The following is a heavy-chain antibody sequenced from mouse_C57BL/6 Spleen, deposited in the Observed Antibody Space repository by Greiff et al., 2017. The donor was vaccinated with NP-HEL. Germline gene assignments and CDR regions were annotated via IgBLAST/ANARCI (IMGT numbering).Heavy chain of an antibody. CDR3: ARDNWPYWYFDV. Sequence: EVKLVESGGGLVKPGGSLKLSCAASGFTFSSYAMSWVRQTPEKRLEWVATISDGGSYTYYPDNVKGRFTISRDNAKNNLYLQMSHLKSEDTAMYYCARDNWPYWYFDVWGTGTTVTVSS. CDR2: ISDGGSYT. V-gene: IGHV5-4*01. CDR1: GFTFSSYA. J-gene: IGHJ1*03. D-gene: IGHD4-1*01.